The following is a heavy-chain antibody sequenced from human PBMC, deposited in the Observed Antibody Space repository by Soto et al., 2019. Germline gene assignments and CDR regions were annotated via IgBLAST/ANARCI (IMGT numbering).Heavy chain of an antibody. Sequence: GGSLRLSCAASGFTFSSYGMHWVRQAPGKGLEWVAVISYDGSNKYYADSVKGRFTISRDNSKNTLYLQMNSLRAEDTAVYYCAKSLRSARVSYDWFDPWGQGTLVT. CDR1: GFTFSSYG. D-gene: IGHD1-26*01. V-gene: IGHV3-30*18. J-gene: IGHJ5*02. CDR3: AKSLRSARVSYDWFDP. CDR2: ISYDGSNK.